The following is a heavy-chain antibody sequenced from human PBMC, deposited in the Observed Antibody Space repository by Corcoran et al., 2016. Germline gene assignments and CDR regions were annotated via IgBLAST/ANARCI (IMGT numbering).Heavy chain of an antibody. CDR2: INPSGGST. J-gene: IGHJ4*02. CDR1: GYTFTSYY. D-gene: IGHD6-13*01. Sequence: QVQLVQSGAEVKKPGASVKVSCKASGYTFTSYYMHWVRQAPGQGLEWMGIINPSGGSTSYAQKFQGRVTMTRDTSTSTVYMELSSLRSEDTAVYYCARVWGGDSSSWSYYFDYWGQGTLVTVSS. V-gene: IGHV1-46*01. CDR3: ARVWGGDSSSWSYYFDY.